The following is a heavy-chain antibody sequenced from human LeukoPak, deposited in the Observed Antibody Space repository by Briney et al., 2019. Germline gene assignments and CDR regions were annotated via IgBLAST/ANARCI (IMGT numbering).Heavy chain of an antibody. D-gene: IGHD6-19*01. V-gene: IGHV4-4*07. J-gene: IGHJ4*02. CDR2: IYSSGST. CDR1: GGSISSYY. Sequence: KPSETLSLTCTASGGSISSYYWSWIRQPAGKGLEWIGRIYSSGSTNYNPSLKSRVTMSVDTSKHQFSLKLSSVTAADTAVYYCAREGSSGWYFEYWGQGTLVTVSS. CDR3: AREGSSGWYFEY.